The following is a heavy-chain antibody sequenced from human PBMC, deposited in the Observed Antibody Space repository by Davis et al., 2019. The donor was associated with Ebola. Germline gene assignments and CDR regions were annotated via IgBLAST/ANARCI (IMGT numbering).Heavy chain of an antibody. CDR2: INPDGGDQ. Sequence: PSETLSLTCTVSGGSISSSSYYWGWVRQAPGKGLEWVANINPDGGDQYYVNSVKGRFTISRDNAKNSLYLEMNSLRPEDAALYYCARAWGYGGFAHYFDYWGHGRLVSVSS. CDR3: ARAWGYGGFAHYFDY. V-gene: IGHV3-7*03. CDR1: GGSISSSSYY. D-gene: IGHD5-12*01. J-gene: IGHJ4*01.